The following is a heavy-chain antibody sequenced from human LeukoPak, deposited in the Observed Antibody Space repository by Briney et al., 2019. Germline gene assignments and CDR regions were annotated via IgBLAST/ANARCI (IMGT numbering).Heavy chain of an antibody. J-gene: IGHJ4*02. CDR1: GFTFSSYA. CDR3: AKDSSSWYGSFDY. CDR2: ISGSGGST. Sequence: GGSLRLSCAASGFTFSSYAMSWVRQAPGRGLEWVSGISGSGGSTYYADSVKGRFTISRDNSKNTLYLQMNSLRAEDTAVYYCAKDSSSWYGSFDYWGQGTLVTVSS. D-gene: IGHD6-13*01. V-gene: IGHV3-23*01.